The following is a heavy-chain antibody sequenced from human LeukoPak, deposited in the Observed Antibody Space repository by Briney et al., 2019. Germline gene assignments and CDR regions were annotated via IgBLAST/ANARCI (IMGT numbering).Heavy chain of an antibody. CDR1: GYTFTGYY. V-gene: IGHV1-2*02. Sequence: ASVKVSCKASGYTFTGYYMHWVRQAPGQGLEWLGWINPNSGGTNYAQKFQGRVTMTRDTSISTAYMELSRLSSDDTAVYYCARHIGHGAFDIWGQVTMVTVSS. CDR2: INPNSGGT. CDR3: ARHIGHGAFDI. J-gene: IGHJ3*02.